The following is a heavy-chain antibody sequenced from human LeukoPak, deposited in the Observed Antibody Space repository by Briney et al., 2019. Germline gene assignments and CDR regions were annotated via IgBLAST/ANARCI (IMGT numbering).Heavy chain of an antibody. CDR2: VNPNSGDT. J-gene: IGHJ4*02. CDR1: GYTFTGFS. D-gene: IGHD1-26*01. Sequence: ASVKVSCEASGYTFTGFSIHWVRQAPGQGLEWMGWVNPNSGDTNYAQRFQGRVTMTRDTSITTASMELSRLTSDDTAVYYCARGAVSGSYYFDYWGQGTLVTVSS. CDR3: ARGAVSGSYYFDY. V-gene: IGHV1-2*02.